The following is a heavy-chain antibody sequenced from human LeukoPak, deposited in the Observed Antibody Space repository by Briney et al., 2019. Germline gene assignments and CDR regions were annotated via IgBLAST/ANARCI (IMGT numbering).Heavy chain of an antibody. J-gene: IGHJ4*02. Sequence: SETLSLTCTVSGDSISSGGYCWGWIRQRPGKGPEWLGYSYNTGSAYYNPSLMGRVSISVDTSKNQFSLKLSSVTAADTAVYYCARVGYGGKRGIDYWGQGTLVTVSS. CDR3: ARVGYGGKRGIDY. CDR1: GDSISSGGYC. V-gene: IGHV4-31*03. D-gene: IGHD4-23*01. CDR2: SYNTGSA.